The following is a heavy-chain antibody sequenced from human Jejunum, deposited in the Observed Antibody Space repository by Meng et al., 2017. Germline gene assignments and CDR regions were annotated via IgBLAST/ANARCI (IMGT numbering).Heavy chain of an antibody. Sequence: QLPLQESGPGLVKPSGTLSLTYGVSGGSISSSNRWSWVRQSPGKGLEWIGEMYHGGDTNYNPSLETRVTISTDTSRNEFSLKLRSVTAADTAVYYCARDWGCRDGSCFSGLLEYWGQGILVTVSS. V-gene: IGHV4-4*02. D-gene: IGHD2-15*01. CDR1: GGSISSSNR. J-gene: IGHJ4*02. CDR2: MYHGGDT. CDR3: ARDWGCRDGSCFSGLLEY.